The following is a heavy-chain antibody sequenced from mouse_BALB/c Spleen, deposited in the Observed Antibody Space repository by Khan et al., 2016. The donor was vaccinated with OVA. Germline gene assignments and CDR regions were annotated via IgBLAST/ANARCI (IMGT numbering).Heavy chain of an antibody. CDR3: ARAGYGGVAY. CDR1: GFTFSDYY. J-gene: IGHJ3*01. V-gene: IGHV5-4*02. D-gene: IGHD1-1*02. CDR2: ISAGGSYT. Sequence: EVELVESGGGLVKPGGSLKLSCAASGFTFSDYYMYWVRQTPEKRLEWVATISAGGSYTYYPDSVKGRFTISRDNATNNRYLQMSSLKSEDTAMYYCARAGYGGVAYWGQGTLVTVSA.